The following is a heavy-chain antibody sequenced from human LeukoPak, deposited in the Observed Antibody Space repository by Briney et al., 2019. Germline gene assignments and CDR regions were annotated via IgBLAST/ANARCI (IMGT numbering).Heavy chain of an antibody. CDR2: VSAYKGNA. V-gene: IGHV1-18*01. Sequence: GASVKVSCKASGYTFISYGISWVRQAPGQGLEWMGWVSAYKGNANYAQKFQGGVTMTTDTSTSTAYMELRSLRSDDTAVYYCARSYCSGGSCYDLFDPWGQGTLVTVSS. CDR3: ARSYCSGGSCYDLFDP. D-gene: IGHD2-15*01. CDR1: GYTFISYG. J-gene: IGHJ5*02.